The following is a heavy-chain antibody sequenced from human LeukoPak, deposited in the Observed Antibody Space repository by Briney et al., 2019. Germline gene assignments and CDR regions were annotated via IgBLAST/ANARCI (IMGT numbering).Heavy chain of an antibody. J-gene: IGHJ4*02. D-gene: IGHD3-22*01. V-gene: IGHV3-21*01. CDR3: ARGDYYYDSSGYSVGFDY. CDR2: ISSSSSYI. Sequence: GGSLRLSCAASGFTFSSYSMNWVRRAPGKGLEWVSSISSSSSYIYYADSVKGRFTISRDNAKNSLYLQMNSLRAEDTAVYYCARGDYYYDSSGYSVGFDYWGQGTLVTVSS. CDR1: GFTFSSYS.